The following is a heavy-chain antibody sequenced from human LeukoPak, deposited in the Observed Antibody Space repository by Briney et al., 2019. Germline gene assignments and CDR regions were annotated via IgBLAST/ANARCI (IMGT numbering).Heavy chain of an antibody. D-gene: IGHD4-11*01. CDR1: GFTFSSYS. Sequence: GGSLRLSCAASGFTFSSYSMNWVRQAPGKGLEWVSSISSSSSTIYYADSVKGRFTISRDNAKNSLYLQMNSLRAEDTAVYYCARDATVKRSGWFDPWGQGTLVTVSS. J-gene: IGHJ5*02. CDR3: ARDATVKRSGWFDP. V-gene: IGHV3-48*01. CDR2: ISSSSSTI.